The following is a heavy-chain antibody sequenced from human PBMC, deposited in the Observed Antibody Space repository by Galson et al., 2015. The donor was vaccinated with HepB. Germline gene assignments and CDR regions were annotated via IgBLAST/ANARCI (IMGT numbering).Heavy chain of an antibody. CDR3: ARDRVGYGGNSEGFDY. D-gene: IGHD4-23*01. V-gene: IGHV1-2*02. J-gene: IGHJ4*02. CDR2: INPNSGGT. CDR1: GYTFTGYY. Sequence: SVKVSCKASGYTFTGYYMHWVRQAPGQGLEWMGWINPNSGGTNYAQKFQGRVTMTRDTSISTAYMELSRLRSDDTAVYYCARDRVGYGGNSEGFDYWGQGTLVTVSS.